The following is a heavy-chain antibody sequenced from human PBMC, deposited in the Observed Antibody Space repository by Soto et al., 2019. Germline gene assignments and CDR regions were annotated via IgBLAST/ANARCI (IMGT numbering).Heavy chain of an antibody. J-gene: IGHJ5*02. CDR3: AKGPRTDFWSGYFWFDP. D-gene: IGHD3-3*01. Sequence: GGSLRLSCAASGFTFSSYAMSWVRQAPGKGLEWVSAISGSGGSTYYADSVKGRFTISRDNSKNTLYLQMNSLRAEDTAVYYCAKGPRTDFWSGYFWFDPSGQGTLVTVSS. CDR1: GFTFSSYA. V-gene: IGHV3-23*01. CDR2: ISGSGGST.